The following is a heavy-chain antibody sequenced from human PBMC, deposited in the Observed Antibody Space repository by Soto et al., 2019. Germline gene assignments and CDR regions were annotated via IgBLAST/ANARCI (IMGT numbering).Heavy chain of an antibody. Sequence: PSETLSLTCAVSGYSISSGYYWGWIRQPPGKGLEWIGSIYHSGSTYYNPSLKSRVTISVDTSKNQFSLKLSSVTAADTAVYYRARYSSFGVVIQTVNWFDPWGQGTLVTVSS. CDR3: ARYSSFGVVIQTVNWFDP. J-gene: IGHJ5*02. D-gene: IGHD3-3*01. CDR1: GYSISSGYY. CDR2: IYHSGST. V-gene: IGHV4-38-2*01.